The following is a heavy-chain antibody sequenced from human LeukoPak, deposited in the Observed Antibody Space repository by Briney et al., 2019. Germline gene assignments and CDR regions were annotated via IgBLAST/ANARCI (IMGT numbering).Heavy chain of an antibody. J-gene: IGHJ4*02. D-gene: IGHD1-26*01. Sequence: GGSLRLSCAASGFTFSTYTMYWVRHPPGKRLEWVSIIGNNGGGIHYADSVRGRFTISRDNSKNALYLQMNSLRAEDTAVYFCAKYSGSYYYPPNWDSWGQGTLVTVSS. CDR1: GFTFSTYT. CDR2: IGNNGGGI. V-gene: IGHV3-23*01. CDR3: AKYSGSYYYPPNWDS.